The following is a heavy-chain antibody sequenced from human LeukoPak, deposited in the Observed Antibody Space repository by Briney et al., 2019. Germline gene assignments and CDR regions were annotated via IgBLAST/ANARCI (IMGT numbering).Heavy chain of an antibody. CDR3: ARTSTNYDYVWGSYRSPEVDWFDP. J-gene: IGHJ5*02. D-gene: IGHD3-16*02. CDR1: GGSISSSSYY. V-gene: IGHV4-39*01. Sequence: SETLSLTCTVSGGSISSSSYYWGWIRQPPGKGLEWIGSIYYSGSTYYNPSLKSRVTISVDTSKNQFSLKLSSVTAADTAVYYSARTSTNYDYVWGSYRSPEVDWFDPWGQGTLVTVSS. CDR2: IYYSGST.